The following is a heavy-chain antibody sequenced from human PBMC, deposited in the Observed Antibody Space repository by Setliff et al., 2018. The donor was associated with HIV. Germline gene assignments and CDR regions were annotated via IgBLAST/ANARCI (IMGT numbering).Heavy chain of an antibody. CDR1: GYTFINYA. Sequence: ASVKVSCKASGYTFINYAMNWVRQAPGQGLEWMGWINTHTGSPTYAQAFTGRFVFSVDTSVSTAYLQISSLKAEDTAVYYCARDRQDYSAGSYIYYFDYWGQGTLVTVSS. V-gene: IGHV7-4-1*02. CDR3: ARDRQDYSAGSYIYYFDY. CDR2: INTHTGSP. J-gene: IGHJ4*02. D-gene: IGHD3-10*01.